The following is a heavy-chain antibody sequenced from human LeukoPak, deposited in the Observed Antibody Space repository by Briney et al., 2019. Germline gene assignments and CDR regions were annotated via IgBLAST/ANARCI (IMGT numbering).Heavy chain of an antibody. CDR2: IWHDGTNK. CDR3: ARDSDYGDGFDY. D-gene: IGHD4-17*01. CDR1: GFTFSSYG. J-gene: IGHJ4*02. Sequence: GGSLRLSCAASGFTFSSYGIHWVRQAPGKGLEWVAVIWHDGTNKYYADSVKGRFLLSRDNSLNTLYLQMDSLRAGDTAVYYCARDSDYGDGFDYWGLGTLVTVSS. V-gene: IGHV3-33*01.